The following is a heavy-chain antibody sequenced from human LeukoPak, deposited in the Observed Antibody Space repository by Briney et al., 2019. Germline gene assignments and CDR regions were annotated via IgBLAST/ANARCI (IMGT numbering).Heavy chain of an antibody. CDR2: IRYDGTNK. Sequence: GGSLTLSCAASGFILSRNGMHWVRQAPGKGREWVAFIRYDGTNKYYADSVKGRFTISRDNSKNTLCLQMNSLRGEDTAVYYCARYLYGSGTYHIDYWGQGTLVTVSS. CDR1: GFILSRNG. J-gene: IGHJ4*02. CDR3: ARYLYGSGTYHIDY. V-gene: IGHV3-30*02. D-gene: IGHD3-10*01.